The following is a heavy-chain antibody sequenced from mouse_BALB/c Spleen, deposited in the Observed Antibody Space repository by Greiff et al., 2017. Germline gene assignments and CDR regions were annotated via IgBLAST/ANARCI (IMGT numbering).Heavy chain of an antibody. CDR2: ISYSGST. V-gene: IGHV3-2*02. Sequence: EVKLMESGPGLVKPSQSLSLTCTVTGYSITSDYAWNWIRQFPGNKLEWMGYISYSGSTSYNPSLKSRISITRDTSKNQFFLQLNSVTTEDTATYYCASYGAYWGQGTLVTVSA. J-gene: IGHJ3*01. CDR1: GYSITSDYA. CDR3: ASYGAY. D-gene: IGHD1-1*02.